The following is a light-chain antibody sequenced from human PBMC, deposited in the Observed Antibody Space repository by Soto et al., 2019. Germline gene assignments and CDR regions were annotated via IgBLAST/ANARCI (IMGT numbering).Light chain of an antibody. V-gene: IGKV4-1*01. Sequence: DIVMTQSPDSLAVSLGERATINCKSSQSVLYSSNNKNHLAWYQQKPGQPPKLRIYWASTRESGVPDRFSGSGSGTDFTLTISSLQAEDVAVYYCQQYYSTPHTFGQGTKLEIK. CDR3: QQYYSTPHT. CDR1: QSVLYSSNNKNH. J-gene: IGKJ2*01. CDR2: WAS.